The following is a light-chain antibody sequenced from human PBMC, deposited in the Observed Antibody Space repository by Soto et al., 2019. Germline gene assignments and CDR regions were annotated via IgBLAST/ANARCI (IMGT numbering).Light chain of an antibody. CDR1: QSISTY. V-gene: IGKV1-39*01. CDR3: QQSYSRPRT. Sequence: DIQMTQSTSSLSASVGDRVTITCRASQSISTYVNWYQQKPGKAPNLLISTASSLQSGVPSRFSGSGSGTDFTLTISCLQPEEFATYFCQQSYSRPRTFAQGTRWIS. J-gene: IGKJ1*01. CDR2: TAS.